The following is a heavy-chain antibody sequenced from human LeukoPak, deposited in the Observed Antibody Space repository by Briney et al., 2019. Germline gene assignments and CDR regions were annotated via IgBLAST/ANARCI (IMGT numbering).Heavy chain of an antibody. CDR1: GFTFDNYE. J-gene: IGHJ4*02. D-gene: IGHD2-21*01. V-gene: IGHV3-48*03. CDR2: ISSSGSTI. CDR3: AREALLFKFDY. Sequence: GGSLRLSCAASGFTFDNYEMNWVGQAPGKGLEWVSYISSSGSTIYYADSVKGRFTISRDNVKNSLYLQMNNLRVEDTAVYYCAREALLFKFDYWGQGTLVTVSS.